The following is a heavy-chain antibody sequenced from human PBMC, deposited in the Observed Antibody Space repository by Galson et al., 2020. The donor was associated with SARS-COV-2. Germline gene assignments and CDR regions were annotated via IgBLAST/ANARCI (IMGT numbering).Heavy chain of an antibody. J-gene: IGHJ4*02. CDR2: IYYSGST. CDR3: ARHRLIRSYDFWSGENYFDY. V-gene: IGHV4-39*01. CDR1: GGSISSSSYY. Sequence: SETLSLTCTVSGGSISSSSYYWGWIRQPPGKGLEWIGSIYYSGSTYYNPSLKSRVTISVDTSKNQFSLKLSSVTAADTAVYYCARHRLIRSYDFWSGENYFDYWGQGTLVTVSS. D-gene: IGHD3-3*01.